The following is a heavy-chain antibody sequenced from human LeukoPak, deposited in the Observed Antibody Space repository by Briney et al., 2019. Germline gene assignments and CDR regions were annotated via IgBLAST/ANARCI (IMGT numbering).Heavy chain of an antibody. CDR3: ARGPERRRLAKGFDY. J-gene: IGHJ4*02. V-gene: IGHV4-4*07. D-gene: IGHD6-19*01. CDR2: IYTSGST. CDR1: GGSISSYY. Sequence: PSETLSLTCTVSGGSISSYYWSWIRQPAGKGLEWIGRIYTSGSTNYNPSLKSRVTMSVDTSKNQFSLKLSSVTAADTAVYYCARGPERRRLAKGFDYWGQGTLVTVSS.